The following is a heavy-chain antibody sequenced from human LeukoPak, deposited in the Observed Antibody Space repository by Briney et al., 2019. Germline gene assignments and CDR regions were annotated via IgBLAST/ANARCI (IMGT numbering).Heavy chain of an antibody. CDR1: GYTFTSYG. CDR3: ARDRRIAVAGTKGYFDY. D-gene: IGHD6-19*01. Sequence: RAPVKVPCKASGYTFTSYGISWVRQAPGQGLEWMGWISAYNGNTNYAQKLQGRVTMTTDTSTSTAYMELRSLRSDDTAVYYCARDRRIAVAGTKGYFDYWGQGTLVTVSS. J-gene: IGHJ4*02. CDR2: ISAYNGNT. V-gene: IGHV1-18*01.